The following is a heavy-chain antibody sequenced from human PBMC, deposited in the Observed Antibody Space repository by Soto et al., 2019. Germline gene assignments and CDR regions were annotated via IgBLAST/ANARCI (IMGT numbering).Heavy chain of an antibody. CDR2: INHSGST. Sequence: PSETLSLTCAVYGGSFSGYYWSWIRQPPGKGLEWIGEINHSGSTNYNPSLKSRVTISVDTSRNQFSLKLSSVTAADTAVYYCARGRVRRPLDPWGQGTLVTVSS. V-gene: IGHV4-34*01. J-gene: IGHJ5*02. CDR1: GGSFSGYY. CDR3: ARGRVRRPLDP.